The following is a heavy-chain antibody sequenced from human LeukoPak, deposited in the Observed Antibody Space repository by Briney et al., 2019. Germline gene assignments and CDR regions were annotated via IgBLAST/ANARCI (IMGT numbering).Heavy chain of an antibody. CDR2: INHSGST. J-gene: IGHJ6*03. Sequence: KPSETLSLTCAVYGGSFSGYYWSWIRQPPGKGREWIGEINHSGSTNYNPSLKSRVTISVDTSKKQFSLKLSSVTAADTAVYYCARSRYYGSGSYRTYYYYYYMDVWGKGTTVTVSS. CDR1: GGSFSGYY. D-gene: IGHD3-10*01. CDR3: ARSRYYGSGSYRTYYYYYYMDV. V-gene: IGHV4-34*01.